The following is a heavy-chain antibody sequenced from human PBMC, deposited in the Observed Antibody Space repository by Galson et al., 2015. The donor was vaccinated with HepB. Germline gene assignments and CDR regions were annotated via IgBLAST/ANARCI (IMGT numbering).Heavy chain of an antibody. CDR1: GYSFTNYW. CDR3: ARTDCSSISCSHTDY. Sequence: QSGAEVKKPGESLKISCKAAGYSFTNYWIAWVRQMPGKGVEWMGVIYPGDSHTRYSPSFQGQVTISADTSISTAFLQWSSLKASDTAMYYCARTDCSSISCSHTDYWGQGTLVTVSS. CDR2: IYPGDSHT. V-gene: IGHV5-51*03. J-gene: IGHJ4*02. D-gene: IGHD2-2*01.